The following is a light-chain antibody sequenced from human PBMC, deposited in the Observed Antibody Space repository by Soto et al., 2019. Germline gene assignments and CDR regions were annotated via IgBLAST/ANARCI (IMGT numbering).Light chain of an antibody. J-gene: IGLJ1*01. CDR3: CSYAGSSTPFV. CDR2: EVS. V-gene: IGLV2-23*02. Sequence: QSVLTQPASVSGSPGQSITISCTGTSSDVGSYNLVSRYQQHPGKAPKLMIYEVSKRPSGVSNRFSGSKSGNTASLTISGLQAEDEADYYCCSYAGSSTPFVFGTGTKLTVL. CDR1: SSDVGSYNL.